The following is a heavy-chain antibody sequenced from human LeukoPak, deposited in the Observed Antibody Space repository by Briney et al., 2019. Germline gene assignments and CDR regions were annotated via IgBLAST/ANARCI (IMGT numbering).Heavy chain of an antibody. CDR2: IYYSGST. Sequence: SETLSLTCTVSGGSISSSSYYWGLIRQPPGKGLEWIGSIYYSGSTYYNPSLKSRVTISVDTSKNQFSLKLSSVTAADTAVYYCAKSLYGSGSYYNWFDPWGQGTLVTVSS. CDR3: AKSLYGSGSYYNWFDP. CDR1: GGSISSSSYY. V-gene: IGHV4-39*07. D-gene: IGHD3-10*01. J-gene: IGHJ5*02.